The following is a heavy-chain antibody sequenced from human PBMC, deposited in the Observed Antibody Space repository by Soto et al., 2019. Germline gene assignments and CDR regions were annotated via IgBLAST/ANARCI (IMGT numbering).Heavy chain of an antibody. CDR3: AKDTKDGYNYWFFDL. D-gene: IGHD2-21*02. Sequence: QVQLVQSEAEVQKPGSSVKVSCKASGGSFGNLAISWVRQAPGQGLEWVAGIIPIYRASNYAEHFRGRISLTLDESTATTYLQLSSLTSEDSAIYYCAKDTKDGYNYWFFDLWGRGTQVTVSS. J-gene: IGHJ2*01. CDR1: GGSFGNLA. CDR2: IIPIYRAS. V-gene: IGHV1-69*01.